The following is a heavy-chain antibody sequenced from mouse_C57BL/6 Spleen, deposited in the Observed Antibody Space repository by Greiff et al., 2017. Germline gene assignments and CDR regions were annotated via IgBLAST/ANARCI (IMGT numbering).Heavy chain of an antibody. D-gene: IGHD6-1*01. V-gene: IGHV1-81*01. Sequence: QVHVKQSGAELARPGASVKLSCKASGYTFTSYGISWVKQRTGQGLEWIGEIYPRSGNTYYNEKFKGKATLTADKSSSTAYMELRSLTSEDSAVYFCALRASDYAMDYWGQGTSVTVSS. CDR1: GYTFTSYG. CDR3: ALRASDYAMDY. J-gene: IGHJ4*01. CDR2: IYPRSGNT.